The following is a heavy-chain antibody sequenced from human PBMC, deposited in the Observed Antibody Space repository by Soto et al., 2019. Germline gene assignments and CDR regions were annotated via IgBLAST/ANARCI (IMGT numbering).Heavy chain of an antibody. V-gene: IGHV3-23*01. D-gene: IGHD6-13*01. CDR3: AKTAAASLNRYLDS. CDR1: GFPFSSYA. CDR2: ISGSGGGT. J-gene: IGHJ4*02. Sequence: GGSLRLSCAATGFPFSSYAMSWVRQSPGKGLEWVSVISGSGGGTYYADSVKGRFTISRHKSKNTMYLQMNSLRVEDTAVFYCAKTAAASLNRYLDSWGQGTLVTASS.